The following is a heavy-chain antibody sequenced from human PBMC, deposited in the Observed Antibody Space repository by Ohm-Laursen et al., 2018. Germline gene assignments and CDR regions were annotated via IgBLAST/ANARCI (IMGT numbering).Heavy chain of an antibody. CDR2: INPNSGGT. J-gene: IGHJ4*02. CDR1: GYTFTGYY. Sequence: ASVKVSCKASGYTFTGYYMHWVRQAPGQGLEWMGWINPNSGGTNYAQKFQGRVTVTRDTSISTAYMELSRLRSDDTAVYYCARGYYDFWSGYSEPTDYWGQGTLVTVSS. CDR3: ARGYYDFWSGYSEPTDY. V-gene: IGHV1-2*02. D-gene: IGHD3-3*01.